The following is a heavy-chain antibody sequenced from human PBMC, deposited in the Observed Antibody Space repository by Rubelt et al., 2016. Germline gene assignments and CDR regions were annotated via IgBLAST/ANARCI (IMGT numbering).Heavy chain of an antibody. Sequence: NFSSYAISWVRQAPGQGLEWMGRIIPILGIANYAQKFQGRVTITADKSTSTAYMELSRLRSDDTAVYYCAREGDYYYGMDVWGQGTTVTVSS. CDR2: IIPILGIA. CDR3: AREGDYYYGMDV. V-gene: IGHV1-69*04. D-gene: IGHD3-16*01. J-gene: IGHJ6*02. CDR1: NFSSYA.